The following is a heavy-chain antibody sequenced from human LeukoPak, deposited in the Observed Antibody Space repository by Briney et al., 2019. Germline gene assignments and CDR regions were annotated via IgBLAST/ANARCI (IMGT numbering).Heavy chain of an antibody. CDR3: ARPQGYFAANFDY. CDR2: ISYDGSNK. J-gene: IGHJ4*02. Sequence: PGGSLRLSCAASGFTFSSYGMHWVRQAPGKGLEWVAVISYDGSNKYYADSVKGRFTISRDNSKNTLYLQMNSLRGEDTAVFYCARPQGYFAANFDYWGQGTLVTVSS. V-gene: IGHV3-30*03. CDR1: GFTFSSYG. D-gene: IGHD3-22*01.